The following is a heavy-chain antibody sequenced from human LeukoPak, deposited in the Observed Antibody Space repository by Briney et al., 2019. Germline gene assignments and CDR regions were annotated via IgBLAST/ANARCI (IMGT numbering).Heavy chain of an antibody. CDR2: IKQDGSEK. J-gene: IGHJ6*02. D-gene: IGHD6-13*01. CDR1: GFTFSSYG. CDR3: ARDTGSSWFYYYYGMDV. V-gene: IGHV3-7*01. Sequence: GGSLRLSCAASGFTFSSYGMHWVRQAPGKGLEWVANIKQDGSEKYYVDSVKGRFTISRDNAKNSLYLQMNSLRAEDTAVYYCARDTGSSWFYYYYGMDVWGQGTTVTVSS.